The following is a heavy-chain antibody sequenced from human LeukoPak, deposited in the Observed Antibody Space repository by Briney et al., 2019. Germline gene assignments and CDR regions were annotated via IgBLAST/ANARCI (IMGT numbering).Heavy chain of an antibody. CDR2: INSDGSST. Sequence: GGSLRLSCAASGFTFSSYWMHWVRQAPGKGLVWVSRINSDGSSTSYADSVKGRFTTSRDNAMNTLYLQMNSLRAEDTAVYYCARGGGVGGATERFDYWGQGTLVTVSS. J-gene: IGHJ4*02. D-gene: IGHD1-26*01. CDR1: GFTFSSYW. CDR3: ARGGGVGGATERFDY. V-gene: IGHV3-74*01.